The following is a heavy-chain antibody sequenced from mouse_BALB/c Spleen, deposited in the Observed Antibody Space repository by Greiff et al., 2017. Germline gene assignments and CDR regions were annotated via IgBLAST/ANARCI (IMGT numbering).Heavy chain of an antibody. V-gene: IGHV1S126*01. Sequence: QVQLKESGPQLVRPGASVKISCKASGYSFTSYWMHWVKQRPGQGLEWIGMIDPSDSETRLNQKFKDKATLTVDKSSSTAYMQLSSPTSEDSAVYYSLITTVGGFDVWGAGTTVTVSS. CDR3: LITTVGGFDV. D-gene: IGHD1-1*01. CDR2: IDPSDSET. J-gene: IGHJ1*01. CDR1: GYSFTSYW.